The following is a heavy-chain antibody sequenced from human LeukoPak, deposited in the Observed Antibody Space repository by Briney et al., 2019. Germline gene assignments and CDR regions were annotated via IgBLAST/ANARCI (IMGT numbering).Heavy chain of an antibody. D-gene: IGHD6-13*01. Sequence: GESLKISCKGSGYSFTNYWIGWVRQMPGKGLEWMGIIYPGDSDTRYSPSFQGQVATSADKSISTAYLQWSSLKASDTAMYYCARRGIAAAGTADWFDPWGQGTLVTVSS. CDR1: GYSFTNYW. CDR3: ARRGIAAAGTADWFDP. CDR2: IYPGDSDT. V-gene: IGHV5-51*01. J-gene: IGHJ5*02.